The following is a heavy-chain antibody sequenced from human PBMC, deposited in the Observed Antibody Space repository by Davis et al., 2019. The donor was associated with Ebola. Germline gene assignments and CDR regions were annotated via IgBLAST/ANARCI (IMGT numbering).Heavy chain of an antibody. Sequence: GGSLRLSCAASGFTFSSYSMNWVRQAPGKGLEWVSSISSSSRYIYYADSVKGRFTISRDNAKNSLYLQMNSLRAEDTAVYYCARGGSIAALYYYYGMDVWGQGTTVTVSS. CDR3: ARGGSIAALYYYYGMDV. CDR1: GFTFSSYS. J-gene: IGHJ6*02. D-gene: IGHD6-6*01. CDR2: ISSSSRYI. V-gene: IGHV3-21*01.